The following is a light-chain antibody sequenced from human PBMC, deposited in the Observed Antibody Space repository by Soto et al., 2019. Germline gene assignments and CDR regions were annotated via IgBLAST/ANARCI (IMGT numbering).Light chain of an antibody. Sequence: DIQMTQSPSSLSASVGDRVTITCRASQNINTKLNWYQHKPGKAPKLLIYAASSLQSGVPSRFGGSGSGTDFTLTISSLQPEDFATYYCQESSSTLFTFGPGTKVDIK. V-gene: IGKV1-39*01. CDR3: QESSSTLFT. CDR1: QNINTK. J-gene: IGKJ3*01. CDR2: AAS.